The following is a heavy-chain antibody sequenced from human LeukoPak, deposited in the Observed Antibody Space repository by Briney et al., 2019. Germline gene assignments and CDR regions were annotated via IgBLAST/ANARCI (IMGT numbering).Heavy chain of an antibody. CDR1: GYTFTSHD. D-gene: IGHD4-23*01. Sequence: ASVKVSCKASGYTFTSHDINWVRQATGQGLEWMGWMNPNSGNTGYAQKFQGRVTMTRNTSISTAYMELSSLKSEDTAVYYCARGGQNYGGNPDAFDIRGQGTMVTVSS. CDR3: ARGGQNYGGNPDAFDI. J-gene: IGHJ3*02. CDR2: MNPNSGNT. V-gene: IGHV1-8*01.